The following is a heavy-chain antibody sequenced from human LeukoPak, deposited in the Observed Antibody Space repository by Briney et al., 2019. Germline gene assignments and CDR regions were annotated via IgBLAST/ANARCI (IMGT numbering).Heavy chain of an antibody. D-gene: IGHD2-15*01. CDR1: GGSISSYY. CDR3: ARGYCSGGSCYPAAAFDI. V-gene: IGHV4-59*01. CDR2: IYYGGST. Sequence: SETLSLTCTVSGGSISSYYWSWIRQPPGKGLEWIGYIYYGGSTNYNPSLKSRVTISVDTSKNQFSLKLSSVTAADTAVYYCARGYCSGGSCYPAAAFDIWGQGTMVTVSS. J-gene: IGHJ3*02.